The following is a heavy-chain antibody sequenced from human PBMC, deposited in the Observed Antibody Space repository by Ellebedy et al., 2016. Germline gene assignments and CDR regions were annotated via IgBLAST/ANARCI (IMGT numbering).Heavy chain of an antibody. D-gene: IGHD5-24*01. CDR3: ATRGDGYNSPFDY. CDR1: GYSFTSYW. J-gene: IGHJ4*02. Sequence: GESLKISCKGSGYSFTSYWISWVRQMPGKGLEWMGRIDPSDSYTNYSPSFQGHVTISADKSISTAYLQWSSLKASDTAMYYCATRGDGYNSPFDYWGQGTLVTVSS. CDR2: IDPSDSYT. V-gene: IGHV5-10-1*01.